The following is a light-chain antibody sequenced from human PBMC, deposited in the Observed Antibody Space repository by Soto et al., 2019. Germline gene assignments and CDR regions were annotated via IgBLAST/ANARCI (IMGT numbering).Light chain of an antibody. CDR2: GNS. V-gene: IGLV1-40*01. CDR1: SSNIGAGYD. Sequence: QPVLTQPPSVSGAPGQRVTISCTGSSSNIGAGYDVHWYQQLPGTAPKLLIYGNSNRPSGVPDRFSGSKSGTSASLAITGLQAEDEADYYCQSYDSSLSGSVVFGGGTKVTV. CDR3: QSYDSSLSGSVV. J-gene: IGLJ2*01.